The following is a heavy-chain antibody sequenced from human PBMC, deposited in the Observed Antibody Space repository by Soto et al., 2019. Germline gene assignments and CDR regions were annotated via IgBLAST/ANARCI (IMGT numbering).Heavy chain of an antibody. CDR1: GGTFSSYA. CDR2: IIPIFGTA. Sequence: SVKVSCKASGGTFSSYAISWLRQSPGQGLEWMGGIIPIFGTANYAQKFQGRVTITADESTSTAYMELSSLRSEDTAVYYCASSLSGSYYYVDYWGQGTLVTVSS. J-gene: IGHJ4*02. D-gene: IGHD1-26*01. V-gene: IGHV1-69*13. CDR3: ASSLSGSYYYVDY.